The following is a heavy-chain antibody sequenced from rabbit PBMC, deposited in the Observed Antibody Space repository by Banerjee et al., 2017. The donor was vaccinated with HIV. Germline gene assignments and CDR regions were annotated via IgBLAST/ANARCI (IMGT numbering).Heavy chain of an antibody. CDR1: GFSFSSSYY. J-gene: IGHJ4*01. CDR3: ARERYAATSYNL. CDR2: MDAGSSGVT. Sequence: QEQLVESGGDLVQPGASLTLTCTASGFSFSSSYYMCWVRQAPGKGLEWIACMDAGSSGVTNYASWAKGRFTISRTSSTTVDLQMTSLTAADTATYFCARERYAATSYNLWGPGTLVTV. D-gene: IGHD8-1*01. V-gene: IGHV1S45*01.